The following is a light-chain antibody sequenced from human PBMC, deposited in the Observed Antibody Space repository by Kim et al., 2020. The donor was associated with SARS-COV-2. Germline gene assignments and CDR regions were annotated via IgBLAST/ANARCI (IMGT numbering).Light chain of an antibody. CDR3: QQRSSWPPT. CDR2: DAS. Sequence: LPPGKGTPLSSRASHSIGNSLACHHQKPGQTPRLLIHDASNGATVPPARFSGSGSGTDFIPTISSLEPDDFVVYFCQQRSSWPPTFGEGTRLEIK. CDR1: HSIGNS. J-gene: IGKJ5*01. V-gene: IGKV3-11*01.